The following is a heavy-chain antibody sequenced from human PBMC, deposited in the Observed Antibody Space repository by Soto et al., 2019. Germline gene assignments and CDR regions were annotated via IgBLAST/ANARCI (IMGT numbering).Heavy chain of an antibody. J-gene: IGHJ4*02. CDR3: VGSTPSYYKDAPFDY. Sequence: PSETLSLTCTVSGGSISSYYWSWIRQPPGKGLEWIGYIYYSGSTNYNPSLKSRVTISVDTSKNQFSLKLSSVTAADPAVYYCVGSTPSYYKDAPFDYWGQGTLVTVSS. D-gene: IGHD1-26*01. CDR2: IYYSGST. V-gene: IGHV4-59*01. CDR1: GGSISSYY.